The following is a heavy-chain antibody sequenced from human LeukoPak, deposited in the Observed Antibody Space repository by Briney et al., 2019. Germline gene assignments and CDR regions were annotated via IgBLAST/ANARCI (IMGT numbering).Heavy chain of an antibody. V-gene: IGHV1-18*01. J-gene: IGHJ4*02. Sequence: ASVKVSCKASGYTFSNYGISWVRQAPGQGLEWMGWISAYNGNTNYAQKLQGRVAMTTDTSTSTAYMELRSLRSDDTAVYYCARRYLGELLNFDYWGQGTLVTVSS. D-gene: IGHD1-26*01. CDR3: ARRYLGELLNFDY. CDR1: GYTFSNYG. CDR2: ISAYNGNT.